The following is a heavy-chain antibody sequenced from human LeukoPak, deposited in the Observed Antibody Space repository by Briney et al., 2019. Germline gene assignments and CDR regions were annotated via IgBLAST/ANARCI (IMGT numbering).Heavy chain of an antibody. J-gene: IGHJ4*02. D-gene: IGHD4-11*01. CDR3: ARAGSNYFFDY. Sequence: PSETLSLTCTVSGGSVSSGSYYWSWIRQPPGKGLEWIGYIYYSGSTNYNPSLKSRVTISVDTSKNQFSLKLSSVTAADTAVYYCARAGSNYFFDYWGQGTLVTVSS. CDR1: GGSVSSGSYY. CDR2: IYYSGST. V-gene: IGHV4-61*01.